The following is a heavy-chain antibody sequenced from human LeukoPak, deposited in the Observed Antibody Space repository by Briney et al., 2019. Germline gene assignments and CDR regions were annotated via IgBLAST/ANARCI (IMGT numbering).Heavy chain of an antibody. CDR2: IQISGST. Sequence: SETLSLTCTVSGDSISSDYYWAWIRQPAGKGLEWIGRIQISGSTNYNPSLKSRVTMSVDTSKNQFSLKLSSVTAADTAVYYCASGGVAGRWPLDYWGQGTLVTVSS. V-gene: IGHV4-4*07. CDR3: ASGGVAGRWPLDY. CDR1: GDSISSDYY. J-gene: IGHJ4*02. D-gene: IGHD6-19*01.